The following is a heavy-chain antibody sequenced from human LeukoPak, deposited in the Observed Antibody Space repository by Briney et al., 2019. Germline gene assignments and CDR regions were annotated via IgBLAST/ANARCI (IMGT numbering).Heavy chain of an antibody. V-gene: IGHV3-21*01. Sequence: NPGGPLRLSCAASGFTFSTYSMNWVRQAPGKGLEWVSSISSSSSYIYYADSVKGRFTISRDNAKNSLYLQMNSLRAEDTAVYYCARVRQQQQVWDAFDIWGQGTMVTVSS. CDR2: ISSSSSYI. J-gene: IGHJ3*02. CDR3: ARVRQQQQVWDAFDI. CDR1: GFTFSTYS. D-gene: IGHD6-13*01.